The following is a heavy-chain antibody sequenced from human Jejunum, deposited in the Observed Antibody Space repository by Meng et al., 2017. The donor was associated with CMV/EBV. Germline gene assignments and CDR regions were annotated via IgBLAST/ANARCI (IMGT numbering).Heavy chain of an antibody. Sequence: WVGWVRQATGKGLEWVANIKQDGSEKYYVDSVKGRFTISRDNAKDSLYLQMNSLRAEDTAVYYCARDNANVDTAMGVYYYYGMDVWGQGTTVTVSS. CDR2: IKQDGSEK. CDR3: ARDNANVDTAMGVYYYYGMDV. V-gene: IGHV3-7*01. D-gene: IGHD5-18*01. J-gene: IGHJ6*02. CDR1: W.